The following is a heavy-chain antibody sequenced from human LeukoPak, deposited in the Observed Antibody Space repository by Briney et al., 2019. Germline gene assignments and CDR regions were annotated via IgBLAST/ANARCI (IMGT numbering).Heavy chain of an antibody. J-gene: IGHJ5*02. CDR1: GGSISSYY. V-gene: IGHV4-4*07. D-gene: IGHD2-2*01. Sequence: SETLSLTCTVSGGSISSYYWSWIRQPPGKGLEWIGRIYTSGSTNYNPSLKSRVTMSVDTSKNQFSLKLSSVTAADTAVYYCARDGDCSSTSCLSFDPWGQGTLVTVSS. CDR3: ARDGDCSSTSCLSFDP. CDR2: IYTSGST.